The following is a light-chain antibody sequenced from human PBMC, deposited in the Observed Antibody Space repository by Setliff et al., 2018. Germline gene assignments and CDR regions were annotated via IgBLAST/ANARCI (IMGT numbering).Light chain of an antibody. CDR1: SSDVGAYNH. V-gene: IGLV2-14*01. CDR2: EVN. Sequence: QSALAQPASVSGSPGQSITISCTGSSSDVGAYNHVSWCQQHPGKAPKLLILEVNKRPSGVSNRFSGSEAGNTASLTISGLQAEDEADYYRLSYTTSDTVVFGTGTKGTVL. CDR3: LSYTTSDTVV. J-gene: IGLJ1*01.